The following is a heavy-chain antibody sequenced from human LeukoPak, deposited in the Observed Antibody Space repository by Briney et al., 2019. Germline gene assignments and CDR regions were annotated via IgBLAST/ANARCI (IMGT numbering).Heavy chain of an antibody. Sequence: GGSLRLSCAASGFTFSSYWMSWVRQAPGKGLEWVANIKQDGSEKYYVDSVKGRFTISRDNAKNSLYLQMNSLRAEDTAVYYCARWVDYDILTGCYLAINAFDIWGQGTMVTVSS. CDR1: GFTFSSYW. J-gene: IGHJ3*02. CDR2: IKQDGSEK. V-gene: IGHV3-7*01. CDR3: ARWVDYDILTGCYLAINAFDI. D-gene: IGHD3-9*01.